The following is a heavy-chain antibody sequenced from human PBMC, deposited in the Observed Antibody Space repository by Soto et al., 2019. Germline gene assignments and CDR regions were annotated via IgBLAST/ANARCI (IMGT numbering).Heavy chain of an antibody. Sequence: GASVKVSFKASGYSFSSFGITWLRQAPGQGLEWMGWISPYGYTNYAQKFQGRFTMTTDTSTTTAYMELGSLRSDDTAVYYCARGAVSIAALQDQDAFHIWGQGTMVTVSS. CDR2: ISPYGYT. J-gene: IGHJ3*02. V-gene: IGHV1-18*01. CDR3: ARGAVSIAALQDQDAFHI. CDR1: GYSFSSFG. D-gene: IGHD6-6*01.